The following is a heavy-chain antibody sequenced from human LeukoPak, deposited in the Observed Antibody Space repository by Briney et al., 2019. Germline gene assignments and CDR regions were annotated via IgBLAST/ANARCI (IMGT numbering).Heavy chain of an antibody. Sequence: GGSLRLSCGASGFTFNNYAMSWVRQAPGKGLEWVSTISGGGTTRYYADSVKGRFTISRDNSNNIVSLQMNSLRAEDTAIYYCAKDRATVTAWYFDSWGQGTLVTVSS. CDR1: GFTFNNYA. CDR2: ISGGGTTR. J-gene: IGHJ4*02. D-gene: IGHD4-17*01. V-gene: IGHV3-23*01. CDR3: AKDRATVTAWYFDS.